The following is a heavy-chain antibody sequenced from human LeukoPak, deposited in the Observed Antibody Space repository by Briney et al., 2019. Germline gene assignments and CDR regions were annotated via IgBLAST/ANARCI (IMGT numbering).Heavy chain of an antibody. Sequence: ASVKVSCKASGYTFTSYDINWVRQATGQGLEWMGWMNPNSGNTGYAQKFQGRVTMTRNTSISTAYMELSSLRSEDTAVYYCARGSSSSWYGGHDAFDIWGQGTMATVSS. V-gene: IGHV1-8*01. D-gene: IGHD6-13*01. CDR1: GYTFTSYD. CDR2: MNPNSGNT. J-gene: IGHJ3*02. CDR3: ARGSSSSWYGGHDAFDI.